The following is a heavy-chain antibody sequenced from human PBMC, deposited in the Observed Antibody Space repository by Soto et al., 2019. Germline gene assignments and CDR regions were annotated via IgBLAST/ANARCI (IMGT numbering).Heavy chain of an antibody. D-gene: IGHD6-13*01. V-gene: IGHV3-48*02. CDR3: ARDQWVSWPYDAFDI. Sequence: PEECLGVSGAASRFTLSSYSMNWVRQAPGKGLEWVSYISSSSSTIYYADSVKGRFTISRDNAKNSLYLQMNSLRDEDTAVYYCARDQWVSWPYDAFDIWGQGTMVTVSS. CDR1: RFTLSSYS. CDR2: ISSSSSTI. J-gene: IGHJ3*02.